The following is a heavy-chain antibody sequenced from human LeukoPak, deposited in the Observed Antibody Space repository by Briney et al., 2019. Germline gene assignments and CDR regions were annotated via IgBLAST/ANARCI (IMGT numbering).Heavy chain of an antibody. CDR1: GFTFNTDP. V-gene: IGHV3-23*01. CDR2: ISGDYT. Sequence: GSLRLSCAASGFTFNTDPMNWVRQAPGKGVGWVSVISGDYTNYADSVRGRFTISRDNSRNTLYLQMNSLRADDTAVYFCARSWAFDFWGQGTLVTVSS. D-gene: IGHD6-13*01. CDR3: ARSWAFDF. J-gene: IGHJ4*02.